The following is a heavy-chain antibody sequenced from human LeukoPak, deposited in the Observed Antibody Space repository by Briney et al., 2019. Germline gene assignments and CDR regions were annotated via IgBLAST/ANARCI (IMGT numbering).Heavy chain of an antibody. CDR2: IIPIFGTA. Sequence: SVKVSCKASGGTFSSYAISWVRQAPGQELEWMGGIIPIFGTANYAQKFQGRVTITADESTSTAYMELSSLRSEDTAVYYCARVGRVGATMAFDYWGQGTLVTVSS. V-gene: IGHV1-69*01. CDR3: ARVGRVGATMAFDY. J-gene: IGHJ4*02. D-gene: IGHD1-26*01. CDR1: GGTFSSYA.